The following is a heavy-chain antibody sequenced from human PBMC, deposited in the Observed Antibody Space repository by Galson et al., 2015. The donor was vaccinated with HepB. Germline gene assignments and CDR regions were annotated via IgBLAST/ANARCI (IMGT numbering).Heavy chain of an antibody. CDR3: DSVPRLRKGYKTPFDY. J-gene: IGHJ4*02. D-gene: IGHD5-24*01. CDR1: SGSVSGNSSI. CDR2: TYYMSKWNN. V-gene: IGHV6-1*01. Sequence: SAIFSGSVSGNSSIWYWIRRSPPSAVEWLGWTYYMSKWNNDYADAVKSRIRITSNTSKNHFSLQLNSVTPEDTAGYFCDSVPRLRKGYKTPFDYWGKGTLVTVSS.